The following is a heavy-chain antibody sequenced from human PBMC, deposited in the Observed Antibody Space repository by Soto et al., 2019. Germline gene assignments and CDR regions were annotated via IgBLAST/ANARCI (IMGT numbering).Heavy chain of an antibody. Sequence: GASVKVSCKTSGYTFIGYYIHWVRQVSGQGLEWVGWLNPNSGATTYAQNFQGRVTMTRDRSITTAYMELSGLRADDTAVYYCARDMVSTIGNFDFWGQGTPVTVSS. CDR1: GYTFIGYY. D-gene: IGHD5-12*01. CDR2: LNPNSGAT. J-gene: IGHJ4*02. CDR3: ARDMVSTIGNFDF. V-gene: IGHV1-2*02.